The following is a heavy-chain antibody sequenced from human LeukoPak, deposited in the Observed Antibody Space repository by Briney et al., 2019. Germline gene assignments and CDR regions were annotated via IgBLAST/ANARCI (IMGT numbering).Heavy chain of an antibody. CDR3: AKEATVVTPPS. Sequence: GGSLRLSCAASGLTFSSYGMHWVRQVPGKGLEWVAVILSDGSKEFYTDSAKGRFTISRDNSKNTLYLQMNSLRAEDTAVYYCAKEATVVTPPSWGQGTLVTVSS. J-gene: IGHJ5*02. V-gene: IGHV3-33*06. CDR1: GLTFSSYG. D-gene: IGHD4-23*01. CDR2: ILSDGSKE.